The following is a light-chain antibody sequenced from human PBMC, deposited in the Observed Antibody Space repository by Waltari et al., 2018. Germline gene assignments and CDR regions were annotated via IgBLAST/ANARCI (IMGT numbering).Light chain of an antibody. Sequence: SYELTQPPSVSVSPGQTASITCSGDKLGDKSACWYQQKPGQSPVLVICQDSKRPSGIPERFSGSNSGNTATLTISGTQAMDEADYYCQAWDSSTVVFGGGTKLTVL. J-gene: IGLJ2*01. CDR3: QAWDSSTVV. CDR1: KLGDKS. V-gene: IGLV3-1*01. CDR2: QDS.